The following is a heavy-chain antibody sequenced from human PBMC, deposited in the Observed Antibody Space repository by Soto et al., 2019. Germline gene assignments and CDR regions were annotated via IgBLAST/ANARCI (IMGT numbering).Heavy chain of an antibody. CDR1: GFTLSSYS. Sequence: TLSLSCAASGFTLSSYSMNWFRQTPGKGLEWVSSISSSSSYIYYADSVKGRFTISRDNAKNSLYLQMNSLRAEDTAVYYCARVLAVPAAPRGAYYYYGMDVWGQGTTVTVSS. J-gene: IGHJ6*02. D-gene: IGHD2-2*01. CDR2: ISSSSSYI. V-gene: IGHV3-21*01. CDR3: ARVLAVPAAPRGAYYYYGMDV.